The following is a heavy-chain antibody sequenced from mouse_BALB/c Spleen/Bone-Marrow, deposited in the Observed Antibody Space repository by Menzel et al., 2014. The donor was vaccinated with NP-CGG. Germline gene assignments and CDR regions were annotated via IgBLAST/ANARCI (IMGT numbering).Heavy chain of an antibody. D-gene: IGHD1-1*01. CDR3: ARYYYGSSYAMDY. CDR1: GFNIKDTY. CDR2: IDPANGNT. J-gene: IGHJ4*01. Sequence: EVKVVDSGAELVKLGASVKLSCTASGFNIKDTYMHWVKQRPEQGLEWIGRIDPANGNTKYDPKFQGKATITADTSSNTAYLQLSSLTSEDTAVYYCARYYYGSSYAMDYWGQGTSVTVSS. V-gene: IGHV14-3*02.